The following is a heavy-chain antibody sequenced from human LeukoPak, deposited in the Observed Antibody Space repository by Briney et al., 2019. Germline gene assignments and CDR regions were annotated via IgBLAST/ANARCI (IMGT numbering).Heavy chain of an antibody. J-gene: IGHJ4*02. CDR1: GGSFSGYY. V-gene: IGHV4-34*01. CDR2: INHSGST. CDR3: ARGDYGGNLDY. Sequence: SETLSLNCAVYGGSFSGYYWSWIRQPPGKGLEWIGEINHSGSTNYNPSLKSRVTISVDTSKNQFSLKLSSVTAADTAVYYCARGDYGGNLDYWGQGTLVTVSS. D-gene: IGHD4-23*01.